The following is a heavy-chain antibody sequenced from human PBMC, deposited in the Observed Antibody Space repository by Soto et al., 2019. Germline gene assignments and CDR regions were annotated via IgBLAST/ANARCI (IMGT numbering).Heavy chain of an antibody. Sequence: SVKVSCKASGFTFTSSAMQWVRQARGQRLEWIGWIVVGSGNTNYAQKFQERVTITRDMSTNTAYMELSSLRSEDTAVYYCAADNMFTFGGVIVQHVFDIWGQGTMVTVSS. D-gene: IGHD3-16*02. CDR3: AADNMFTFGGVIVQHVFDI. CDR2: IVVGSGNT. CDR1: GFTFTSSA. V-gene: IGHV1-58*02. J-gene: IGHJ3*02.